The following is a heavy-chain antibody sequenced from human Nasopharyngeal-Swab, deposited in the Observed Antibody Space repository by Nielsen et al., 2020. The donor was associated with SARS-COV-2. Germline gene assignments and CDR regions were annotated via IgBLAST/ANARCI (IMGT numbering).Heavy chain of an antibody. CDR3: AKSRDGYNYDAFHI. V-gene: IGHV3-30*02. CDR2: TRYDGNNE. Sequence: GGSLRLSCGASGFTFSSYGMHWVRQAPGKGLEWVAFTRYDGNNEYYGDSEKGRFTTSRDNSKNTLYLHMSSLRTEDTAVYYCAKSRDGYNYDAFHIWGHGTKVTVSS. D-gene: IGHD5-24*01. CDR1: GFTFSSYG. J-gene: IGHJ3*02.